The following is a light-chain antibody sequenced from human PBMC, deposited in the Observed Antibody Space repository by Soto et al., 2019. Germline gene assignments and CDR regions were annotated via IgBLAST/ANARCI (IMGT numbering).Light chain of an antibody. CDR1: QSVSSY. J-gene: IGKJ1*01. V-gene: IGKV3-20*01. Sequence: IVSTQSPATLSLSPGERATLSCRASQSVSSYLAWYQQKPGQAPRLLIYGASSRATGIPDRFSGSGSGTDFTLTISRLEPEDFAVYYCQQYGSSPPWTFGQGTQIDIK. CDR3: QQYGSSPPWT. CDR2: GAS.